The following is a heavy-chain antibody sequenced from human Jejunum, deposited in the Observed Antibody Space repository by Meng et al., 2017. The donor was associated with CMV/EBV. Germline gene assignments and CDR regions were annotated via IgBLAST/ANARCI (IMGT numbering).Heavy chain of an antibody. D-gene: IGHD2-21*01. J-gene: IGHJ5*02. Sequence: IGSYIHWVRQAPGQGLEWMGWISPHGGGTKYAQKFQGRVTMTRDTSISTAYMEVTRLSSDDTAVYYCARENAYCGGACPSSWFDPWGQGTLVTVSS. CDR1: IGSY. V-gene: IGHV1-2*02. CDR3: ARENAYCGGACPSSWFDP. CDR2: ISPHGGGT.